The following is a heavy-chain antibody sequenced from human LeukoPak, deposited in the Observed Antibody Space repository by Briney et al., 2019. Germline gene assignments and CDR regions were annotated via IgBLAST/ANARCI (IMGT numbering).Heavy chain of an antibody. J-gene: IGHJ6*02. D-gene: IGHD1-14*01. CDR3: ARGIIGDNYYGLDV. CDR2: IKKDGSEK. V-gene: IGHV3-7*01. Sequence: GGSLRLSCAASGFSVSHHWMSWVRQAPGKGLEWVANIKKDGSEKYYGDPVEGRFTFSRDNAKSSVYLQMNSVRAEDTAVYYCARGIIGDNYYGLDVWGQGTTVTVSS. CDR1: GFSVSHHW.